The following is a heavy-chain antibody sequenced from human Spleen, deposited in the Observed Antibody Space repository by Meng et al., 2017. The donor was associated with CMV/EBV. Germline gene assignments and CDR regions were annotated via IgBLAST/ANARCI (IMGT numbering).Heavy chain of an antibody. D-gene: IGHD5-12*01. CDR3: ALGYSGNPLDY. Sequence: SCAASGFTFDNYAMHWVRQAPGKGLEWVSLISWDGYATYYADSVRGRFTISRDNSKNSLYLQMNSLRVGDTALYYCALGYSGNPLDYWGQGTLVTVSS. J-gene: IGHJ4*02. V-gene: IGHV3-43D*03. CDR2: ISWDGYAT. CDR1: GFTFDNYA.